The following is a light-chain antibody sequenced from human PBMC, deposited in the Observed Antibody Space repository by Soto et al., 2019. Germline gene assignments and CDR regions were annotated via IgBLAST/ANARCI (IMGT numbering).Light chain of an antibody. V-gene: IGLV2-8*01. J-gene: IGLJ2*01. Sequence: QSVLTQPPSASGSPGQSVTISCTGTSSDVGAYNFVSWYQQHPGKAPKLMIYEVTKRPSGVPDRFSGSKSGNTASLTVSGLQAEDEGDYYCTSYAGSRLPVLFGGGTKLTVL. CDR3: TSYAGSRLPVL. CDR1: SSDVGAYNF. CDR2: EVT.